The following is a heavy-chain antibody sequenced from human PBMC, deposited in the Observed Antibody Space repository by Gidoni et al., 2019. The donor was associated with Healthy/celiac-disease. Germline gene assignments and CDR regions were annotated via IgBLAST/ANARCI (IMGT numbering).Heavy chain of an antibody. CDR3: ARDTSMVRGVTAGYGMDV. CDR1: GCTFSSYG. D-gene: IGHD3-10*01. J-gene: IGHJ6*02. Sequence: QVQLVESGGGVVQPGRSLRISCAASGCTFSSYGRHWVRQATGKGLELVSFIWYDGSNKYYADSVKGRFTISRDNSKNTLYLQMNSLRAEDTAVYYCARDTSMVRGVTAGYGMDVWGQGTTVTVSS. CDR2: IWYDGSNK. V-gene: IGHV3-33*01.